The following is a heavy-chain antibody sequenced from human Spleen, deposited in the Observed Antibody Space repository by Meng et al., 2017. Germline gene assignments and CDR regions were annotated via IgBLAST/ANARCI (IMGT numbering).Heavy chain of an antibody. CDR1: GGSISSIDW. Sequence: HVHLQESGPGPVKPSGTLSLTCVVSGGSISSIDWWSWVRQPPGKGLEWIGEIYHGGDTNYNPSLKSRVTIAIDRSKNQFSLKLSSVTAADTAVYYCASWIYSCGWQWGQGTLVTVSS. D-gene: IGHD6-19*01. CDR2: IYHGGDT. V-gene: IGHV4/OR15-8*02. CDR3: ASWIYSCGWQ. J-gene: IGHJ4*02.